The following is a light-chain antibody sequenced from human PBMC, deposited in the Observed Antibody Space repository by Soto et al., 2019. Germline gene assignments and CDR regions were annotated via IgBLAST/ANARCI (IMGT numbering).Light chain of an antibody. Sequence: DIQMTQSPSTLSASVGDRVTITCRASQSVSDYVAWYQQEPGKAPKLLIYRASKLSSGVPSRFSGSGSGTEFTLTINNLQPDDFASYYCQQFNTYATFGQGTKVDIK. V-gene: IGKV1-5*03. CDR2: RAS. CDR3: QQFNTYAT. J-gene: IGKJ1*01. CDR1: QSVSDY.